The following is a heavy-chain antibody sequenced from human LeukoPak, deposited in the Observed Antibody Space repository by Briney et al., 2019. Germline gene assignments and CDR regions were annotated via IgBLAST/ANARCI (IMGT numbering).Heavy chain of an antibody. CDR2: INASGGNT. CDR3: AKPISGGLAVSADWFDP. CDR1: GFTFSSYA. D-gene: IGHD6-19*01. V-gene: IGHV3-23*01. Sequence: PGRSLRLSCAASGFTFSSYAMTWARQAPGKRLQWVSTINASGGNTYYAESVRGRFTISRDNSKDTLYLQLNSLTAEDTAIYYCAKPISGGLAVSADWFDPWGQGTLVAVSS. J-gene: IGHJ5*02.